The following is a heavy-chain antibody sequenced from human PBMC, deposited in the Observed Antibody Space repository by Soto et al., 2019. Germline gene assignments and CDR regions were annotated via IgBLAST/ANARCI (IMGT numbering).Heavy chain of an antibody. Sequence: EVQLVESGGALVQPGGSLRLSCAASGFTFSSYWMHWVRQAPGKGLVWVSRINGDGSTTTYADSVKGRFIISRDNASQGLYLQSNSLAAEATAVYYCSSPRYDGSGTPFERWGQGTLVTVSS. CDR2: INGDGSTT. D-gene: IGHD3-22*01. CDR1: GFTFSSYW. J-gene: IGHJ1*01. CDR3: SSPRYDGSGTPFER. V-gene: IGHV3-74*01.